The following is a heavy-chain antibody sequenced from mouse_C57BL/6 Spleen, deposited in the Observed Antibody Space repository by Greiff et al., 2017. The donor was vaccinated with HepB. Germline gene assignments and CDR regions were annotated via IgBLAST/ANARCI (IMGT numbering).Heavy chain of an antibody. CDR3: ARGSRNSFDY. Sequence: QVQLQHSGAELVRPGTSVKVSCKASGYAFTNYLIEWVKQRPGQGLEWIGVINPGSGGTNYNEKFKGKATLTADKSSSTAYMQLSSLTSEDSAVYFCARGSRNSFDYWGQGTTLTVSS. D-gene: IGHD1-1*01. CDR2: INPGSGGT. V-gene: IGHV1-54*01. J-gene: IGHJ2*01. CDR1: GYAFTNYL.